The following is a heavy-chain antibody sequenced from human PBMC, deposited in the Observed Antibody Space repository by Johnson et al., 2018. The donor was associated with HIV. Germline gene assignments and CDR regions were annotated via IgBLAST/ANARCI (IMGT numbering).Heavy chain of an antibody. J-gene: IGHJ3*02. CDR3: ARDNLRQLDAFDI. D-gene: IGHD3-16*01. Sequence: QVQLVESGGNLVQPGGSLRLSCAASGFTVSNTFMHWVRQAPGKGLEWVAVISYDGSTKYYADSVRGRFTISRDNSKNTLYLQMNSLRAEDTAVYYCARDNLRQLDAFDIWGQGTMVTVSS. V-gene: IGHV3-30*03. CDR2: ISYDGSTK. CDR1: GFTVSNTF.